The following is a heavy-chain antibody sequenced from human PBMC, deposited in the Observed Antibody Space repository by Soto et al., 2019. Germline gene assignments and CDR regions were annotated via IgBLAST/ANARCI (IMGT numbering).Heavy chain of an antibody. CDR2: ISGSGGST. V-gene: IGHV3-23*01. CDR1: GFTFSSYA. D-gene: IGHD4-17*01. Sequence: GGSLRLSCAASGFTFSSYAMSWVRQAPGKGLEWVSAISGSGGSTYYADSVKGRFTTSSDNSKNTLYLQMNSLRAEDTAVYYCAKDFTVTDALFDYWGQGTLVTVS. J-gene: IGHJ4*02. CDR3: AKDFTVTDALFDY.